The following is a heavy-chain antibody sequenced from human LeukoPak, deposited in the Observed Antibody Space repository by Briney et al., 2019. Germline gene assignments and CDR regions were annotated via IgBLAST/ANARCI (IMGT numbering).Heavy chain of an antibody. V-gene: IGHV3-23*01. CDR1: GFTFSSHG. D-gene: IGHD3-16*01. J-gene: IGHJ1*01. CDR3: AKDDAWGSYKD. Sequence: PGGSLRLSCVASGFTFSSHGMNWVRQAPGKGLEWVSGISPSGGITYYTDSVKRRFTISRDNSKNTVSLQMNSLRGDDTAIYYCAKDDAWGSYKDWGQGTLVTVSS. CDR2: ISPSGGIT.